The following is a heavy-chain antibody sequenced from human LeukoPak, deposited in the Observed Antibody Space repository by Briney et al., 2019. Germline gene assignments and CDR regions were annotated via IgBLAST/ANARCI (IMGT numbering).Heavy chain of an antibody. J-gene: IGHJ6*02. Sequence: PGGSLRLSCAASGFTFSSYAMSWVRQAPGKGLEWVSAISGSGGSTYYADSVKGRFTISRDNSKNTLYLQMNSLRAEDTAVYYCAKVREYGSGSYYGMDVWGQGTTVTVS. D-gene: IGHD3-10*01. CDR3: AKVREYGSGSYYGMDV. CDR1: GFTFSSYA. V-gene: IGHV3-23*01. CDR2: ISGSGGST.